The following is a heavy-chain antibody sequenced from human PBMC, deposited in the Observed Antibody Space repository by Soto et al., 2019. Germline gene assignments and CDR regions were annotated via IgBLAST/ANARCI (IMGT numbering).Heavy chain of an antibody. D-gene: IGHD3-22*01. CDR1: GYTFTSYG. CDR3: ARGGARGFTMIVVHFDY. J-gene: IGHJ4*02. CDR2: ISAYNGNT. Sequence: QVQLVQSGAEVKKPGASVKVSCKASGYTFTSYGISWVRQAPGQGLEWMGWISAYNGNTNYAQKLQGRVTMTTETVTSRACRERRSLRPDGTAVYYCARGGARGFTMIVVHFDYWGQGTLVTVSS. V-gene: IGHV1-18*01.